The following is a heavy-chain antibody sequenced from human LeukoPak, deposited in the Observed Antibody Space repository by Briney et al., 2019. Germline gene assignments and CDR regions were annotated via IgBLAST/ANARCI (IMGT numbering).Heavy chain of an antibody. V-gene: IGHV1-18*01. CDR1: GYTFTSYG. CDR2: ISAYNGNT. CDR3: AKSSYSGSFHPSAFDI. D-gene: IGHD1-26*01. Sequence: GASVKVSCKASGYTFTSYGISWVRQAPGQGLEWMGWISAYNGNTNYAQKFQGRVTITTDESTSIAYMELSSLRSEDTAVYYCAKSSYSGSFHPSAFDIWGQGTMVTVSS. J-gene: IGHJ3*02.